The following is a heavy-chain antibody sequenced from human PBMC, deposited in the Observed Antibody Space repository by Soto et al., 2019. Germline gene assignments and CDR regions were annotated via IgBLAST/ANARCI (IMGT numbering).Heavy chain of an antibody. CDR3: AAGSGYSSAWYPYFDY. Sequence: SVKVCSTVSGYTVSMSFMHRVRQPTGQGLEWMGGLNPEDGATIHAQKFRGRVTMTEDTSTGTAYMELSSLRSEDTALYFCAAGSGYSSAWYPYFDYWGQGTLVTVSS. D-gene: IGHD6-19*01. V-gene: IGHV1-24*01. CDR2: LNPEDGAT. J-gene: IGHJ4*02. CDR1: GYTVSMSF.